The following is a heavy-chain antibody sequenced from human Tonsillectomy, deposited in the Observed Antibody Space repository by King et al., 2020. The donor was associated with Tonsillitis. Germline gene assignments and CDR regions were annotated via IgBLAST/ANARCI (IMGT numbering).Heavy chain of an antibody. D-gene: IGHD3-3*01. CDR1: GFTFSSYW. J-gene: IGHJ4*02. CDR2: IKQDGSEK. V-gene: IGHV3-7*01. CDR3: AREAGDFWSPPNDY. Sequence: QLVQSGGGLVQPGGSLRLSCAASGFTFSSYWMSWVRQAPGKGLEWVANIKQDGSEKYYVDSVKGRFTISRDNAKNSLYLQMNSLRAEDTAVYYCAREAGDFWSPPNDYWGQGTLVTVSS.